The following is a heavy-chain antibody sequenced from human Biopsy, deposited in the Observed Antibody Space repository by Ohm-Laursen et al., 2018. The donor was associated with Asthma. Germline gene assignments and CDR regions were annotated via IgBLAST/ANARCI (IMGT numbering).Heavy chain of an antibody. D-gene: IGHD3-10*01. CDR1: GYTFNSAG. Sequence: EASVKVSCKTSGYTFNSAGITWVRQAPGQGLEWMGWISVYSGNTKVAQKLQDRVTMITDTSTNTAYMELRSLRSDDTAVYFCARAVDYSHYYGIDVWGQGTTVTVS. V-gene: IGHV1-18*01. J-gene: IGHJ6*02. CDR3: ARAVDYSHYYGIDV. CDR2: ISVYSGNT.